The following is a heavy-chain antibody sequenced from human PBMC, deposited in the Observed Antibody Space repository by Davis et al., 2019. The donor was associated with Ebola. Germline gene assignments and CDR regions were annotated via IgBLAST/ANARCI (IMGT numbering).Heavy chain of an antibody. Sequence: PGGSLRLSCVVSGFTFSTYGMHWVRQAPGKGLEWVAVISNDGSNVYYADSVQVRFTISRDNSKNTVYLQMNSLRGEDTAVYYCVKAMGDGWGQGTLVTVSS. CDR2: ISNDGSNV. J-gene: IGHJ4*02. D-gene: IGHD3-16*01. CDR3: VKAMGDG. CDR1: GFTFSTYG. V-gene: IGHV3-30*18.